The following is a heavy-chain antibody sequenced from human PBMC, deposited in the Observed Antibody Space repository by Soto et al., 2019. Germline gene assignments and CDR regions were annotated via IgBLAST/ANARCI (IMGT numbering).Heavy chain of an antibody. CDR1: GFTFSSYA. CDR2: ISGSGGTT. CDR3: TTDTKYSSSSSHATDPYYYYYYMDV. Sequence: GGSLGLSCAASGFTFSSYAMSWVRQAPGKGLEWVSAISGSGGTTDYAAPVKGRFTISRDDSKNTLYLQMNSLKTEDTAVYYCTTDTKYSSSSSHATDPYYYYYYMDVWGKGTTVTVSS. J-gene: IGHJ6*03. V-gene: IGHV3-23*01. D-gene: IGHD6-6*01.